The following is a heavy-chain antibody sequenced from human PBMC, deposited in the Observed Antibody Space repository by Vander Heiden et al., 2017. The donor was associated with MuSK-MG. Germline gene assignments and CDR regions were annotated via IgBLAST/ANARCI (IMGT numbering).Heavy chain of an antibody. Sequence: EVQLVASGGGLVQPGRSLRLSCRASGFTSGDYAMTWLRQAPGKGLEWVGFIRTHVYGGTTEYAASVRGRFTISRDDSRNTAYLQMNSLKTEDTAVYHCSRTKYHYDSGSYEPFDYWGQGSLVTVSS. CDR2: IRTHVYGGTT. CDR1: GFTSGDYA. J-gene: IGHJ4*02. D-gene: IGHD3-10*01. CDR3: SRTKYHYDSGSYEPFDY. V-gene: IGHV3-49*03.